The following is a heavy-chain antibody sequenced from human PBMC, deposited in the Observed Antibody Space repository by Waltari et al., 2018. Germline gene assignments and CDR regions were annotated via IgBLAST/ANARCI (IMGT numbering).Heavy chain of an antibody. CDR2: ISYSGST. J-gene: IGHJ4*02. Sequence: QLQLQESGPGLVKPSETLSLTCTISGGSISSSSYYWGWIRQPPGKGLEWIGSISYSGSTDYNPSLKSRVTISVDTSKNQFSLKLSSVTAADTAVYYCVKVAGPFDYWGQGTLVTVSS. D-gene: IGHD6-19*01. CDR3: VKVAGPFDY. V-gene: IGHV4-39*01. CDR1: GGSISSSSYY.